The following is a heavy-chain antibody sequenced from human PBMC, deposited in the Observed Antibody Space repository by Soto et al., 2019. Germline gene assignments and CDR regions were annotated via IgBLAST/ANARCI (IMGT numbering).Heavy chain of an antibody. Sequence: EVQLVESGGGLVKPGGSLRISCAASGFAFSSYTMNWVRQAPGKGLEWVSSISSSSSYIDYADSVKGRFTISRDNAKKSLDLQMNSLRAGDTAGYYCARDALLPLDPHPPYYFDFWGQGTLVTVSS. J-gene: IGHJ4*02. D-gene: IGHD3-3*01. CDR1: GFAFSSYT. V-gene: IGHV3-21*01. CDR3: ARDALLPLDPHPPYYFDF. CDR2: ISSSSSYI.